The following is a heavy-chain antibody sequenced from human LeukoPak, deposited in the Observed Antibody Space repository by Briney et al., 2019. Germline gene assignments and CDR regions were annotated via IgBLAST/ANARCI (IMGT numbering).Heavy chain of an antibody. CDR1: AYSISRDYY. CDR3: ATVGASHYGDWYFDS. V-gene: IGHV4-38-2*02. D-gene: IGHD4-17*01. J-gene: IGHJ4*02. Sequence: SETLSLTCTVSAYSISRDYYWGWFRQSPGKGLDWIGNVDPTGNTYYNPPLDSRATISPDTSNRHLFLILPSLTAADTAVYYCATVGASHYGDWYFDSWGQGTRVTVSS. CDR2: VDPTGNT.